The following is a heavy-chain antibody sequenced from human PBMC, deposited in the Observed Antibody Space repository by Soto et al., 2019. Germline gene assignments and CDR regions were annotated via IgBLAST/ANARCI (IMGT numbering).Heavy chain of an antibody. CDR1: GYTFSNYG. CDR3: SRFIMVGGWFDPNYYHGMDV. V-gene: IGHV1-18*01. J-gene: IGHJ6*02. CDR2: ISGYNGNT. Sequence: GASVKVSCKTSGYTFSNYGINWVRQAPGQGLEWMGWISGYNGNTNYAQTVQGRVTMTTDTCTGPVYMELRSLKSDDTAIYYCSRFIMVGGWFDPNYYHGMDVWGQGTTVTVSS. D-gene: IGHD6-19*01.